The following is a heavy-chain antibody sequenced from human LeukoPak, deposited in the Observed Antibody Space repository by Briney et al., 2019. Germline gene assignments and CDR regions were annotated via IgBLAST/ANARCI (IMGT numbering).Heavy chain of an antibody. CDR2: IYYSGST. V-gene: IGHV4-39*01. Sequence: SETLSLTCTVSGGSISSSSYYWGWIRQPPGKGLEWIGSIYYSGSTYYNPSLKSRVTISVDTSKNQFSLKLSSVTAADTAVYYCARMEKGSSCLDYWGQGTLVTVSS. J-gene: IGHJ4*02. CDR1: GGSISSSSYY. CDR3: ARMEKGSSCLDY. D-gene: IGHD6-13*01.